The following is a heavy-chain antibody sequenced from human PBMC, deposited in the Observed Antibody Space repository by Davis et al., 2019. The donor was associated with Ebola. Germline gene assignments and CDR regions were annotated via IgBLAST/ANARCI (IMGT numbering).Heavy chain of an antibody. J-gene: IGHJ3*02. CDR1: GYSLTELS. CDR3: TTPGGQDSGYDVFDI. Sequence: ASVKVSCKVSGYSLTELSMNWVRQAPGKGLEWMGSFDPENGEIIHSQDLQGRVTMTEDTSTDTAYMDLSSLRSEDTALYYCTTPGGQDSGYDVFDIWGQGTMVTVSS. CDR2: FDPENGEI. D-gene: IGHD5-12*01. V-gene: IGHV1-24*01.